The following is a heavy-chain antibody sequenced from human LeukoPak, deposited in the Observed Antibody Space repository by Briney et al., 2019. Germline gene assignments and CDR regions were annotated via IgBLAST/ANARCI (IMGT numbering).Heavy chain of an antibody. D-gene: IGHD2-2*03. CDR1: GLSLSSSGAG. V-gene: IGHV2-5*01. J-gene: IGHJ3*02. Sequence: SGPTLVNPTQTLTLTCTFSGLSLSSSGAGMGWVRQPPGEALEWRALIYWTDGKRYSPSLKTRLNITKHTSKNQMVLTMTHMDPVDTATYYCAHAADAGGGYCGSTSCLGAFDIWGQGTMVTVSS. CDR3: AHAADAGGGYCGSTSCLGAFDI. CDR2: IYWTDGK.